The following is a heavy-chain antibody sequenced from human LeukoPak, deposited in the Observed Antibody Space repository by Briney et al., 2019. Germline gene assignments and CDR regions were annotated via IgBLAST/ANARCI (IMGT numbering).Heavy chain of an antibody. V-gene: IGHV1-8*01. Sequence: ASVKVSCKASGYTSTSYDINWVRQATGQGLEWMGWMNPNSGNTGYAQKFQGRVTMTRNTSISTAYMELSSLGSEDTAVYYCARVSLSAAMFYYYYYMDVWSKGTTVTVSS. J-gene: IGHJ6*03. CDR1: GYTSTSYD. CDR3: ARVSLSAAMFYYYYYMDV. CDR2: MNPNSGNT. D-gene: IGHD2-2*01.